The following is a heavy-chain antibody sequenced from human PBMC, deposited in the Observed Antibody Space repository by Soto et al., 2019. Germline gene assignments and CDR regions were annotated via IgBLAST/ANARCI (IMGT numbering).Heavy chain of an antibody. Sequence: QLQLQESGPGLVKPSETLSLTCSVSGVSISSDNYYWGCIRQPPGKGLEWIGSFHHIETMHYNPSLKGRVSSPIVLYRTQLELILRSVTAADTTVYHCARHFVPRAHGMLLDWLVLWSQVTLVTVSS. V-gene: IGHV4-39*01. J-gene: IGHJ5*02. CDR1: GVSISSDNYY. D-gene: IGHD1-1*01. CDR2: FHHIETM. CDR3: ARHFVPRAHGMLLDWLVL.